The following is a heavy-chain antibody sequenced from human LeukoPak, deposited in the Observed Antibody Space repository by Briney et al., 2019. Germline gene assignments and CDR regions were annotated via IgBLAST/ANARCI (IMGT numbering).Heavy chain of an antibody. D-gene: IGHD3-22*01. CDR3: ARIYYDTSGYYVGAFDI. J-gene: IGHJ3*02. CDR1: GFTFSDYY. Sequence: PGGSLRLSCAASGFTFSDYYMAWIRQAPGKGLEWVSHITSSGSYTNYADSVEGRFTISRDNAKNTLYLQMNSLRAEDTAVYYCARIYYDTSGYYVGAFDIWGQGTKVTVSS. CDR2: ITSSGSYT. V-gene: IGHV3-11*03.